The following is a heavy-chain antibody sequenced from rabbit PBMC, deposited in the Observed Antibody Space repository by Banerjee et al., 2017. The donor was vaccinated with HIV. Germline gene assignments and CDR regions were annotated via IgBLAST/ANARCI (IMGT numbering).Heavy chain of an antibody. Sequence: PGGSLKLSCKASGFDFSRTGVSWVRQAPGKGLEWIGYIDLLFGTTYYANWVNGRFTISRENNQNTVSLQMNSLTAADTATYFCVRGASGSGYYSLWGPGTL. J-gene: IGHJ4*01. V-gene: IGHV1S47*01. D-gene: IGHD1-1*01. CDR3: VRGASGSGYYSL. CDR1: GFDFSRTG. CDR2: IDLLFGTT.